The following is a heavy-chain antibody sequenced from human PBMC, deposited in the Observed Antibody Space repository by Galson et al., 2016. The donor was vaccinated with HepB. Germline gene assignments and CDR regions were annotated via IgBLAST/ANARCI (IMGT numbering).Heavy chain of an antibody. V-gene: IGHV3-13*01. J-gene: IGHJ6*02. CDR3: VRATVGFSGYDSGMDV. Sequence: SLRLSCAASGFTSSHYDMHWVRLVAGRGLEWVSAIGSDGDTYYPGSVKGRFTVSRENAKNSLYLQMNNLRAGDTAVYYVVRATVGFSGYDSGMDVWGQGTTVTVSS. CDR2: IGSDGDT. D-gene: IGHD5-12*01. CDR1: GFTSSHYD.